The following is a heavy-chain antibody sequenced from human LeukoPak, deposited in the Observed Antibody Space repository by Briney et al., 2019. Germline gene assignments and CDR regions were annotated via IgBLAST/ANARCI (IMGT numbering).Heavy chain of an antibody. D-gene: IGHD3-3*01. CDR1: GGSISSYY. J-gene: IGHJ4*02. Sequence: SETLSLTCTVSGGSISSYYWSWIRQPPGKGLEWIGYIYTSGSTNYNPSLKSRVTISVDTSKNQFSLKLSSVTAADTAVYYCARHKVAWEEWLIIGYWGQGTLVTVSS. CDR3: ARHKVAWEEWLIIGY. CDR2: IYTSGST. V-gene: IGHV4-4*09.